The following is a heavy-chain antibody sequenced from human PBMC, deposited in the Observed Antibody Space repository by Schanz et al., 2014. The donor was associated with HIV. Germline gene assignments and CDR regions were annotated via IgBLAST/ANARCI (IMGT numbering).Heavy chain of an antibody. CDR1: GFTFSSYV. V-gene: IGHV3-33*08. CDR2: IWYDGSNK. J-gene: IGHJ6*02. Sequence: QVQLVESGGGVVQPGRSLRLSCSASGFTFSSYVMHWVRQAPGKGLEWVAVIWYDGSNKYYADSVKGRFTISRDNSKNTLYLQMNSLRAEDTAVYYCARVATWDYYGMDVWGQGTTVTVSS. CDR3: ARVATWDYYGMDV.